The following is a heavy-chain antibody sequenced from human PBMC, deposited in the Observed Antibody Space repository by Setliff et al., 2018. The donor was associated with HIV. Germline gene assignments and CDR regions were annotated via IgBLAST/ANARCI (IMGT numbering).Heavy chain of an antibody. J-gene: IGHJ3*02. CDR2: INWNGGST. Sequence: AGGSLRLSCEASGFTFDDYGMSWVRQTPGKGLEWVSGINWNGGSTNYADSVKGRFTMSRDNAKKLVYLEMNSLKVEDTAVYYCARDRWACGGASCSQDGGASDIWGQGTMVTVSS. CDR3: ARDRWACGGASCSQDGGASDI. CDR1: GFTFDDYG. V-gene: IGHV3-20*04. D-gene: IGHD2-15*01.